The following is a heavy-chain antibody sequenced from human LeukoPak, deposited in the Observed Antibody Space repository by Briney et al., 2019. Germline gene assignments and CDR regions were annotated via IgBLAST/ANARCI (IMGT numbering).Heavy chain of an antibody. V-gene: IGHV1-24*01. CDR1: GYTLTELS. Sequence: GASVKVSCKVSGYTLTELSMHWVRQAPGKGLEWMGGFDPEDGETIYAQKFQGRVTMTEDTSTDTAYMELSRLRSDDTAVYYCARTYTVIMPFDYWGQGTLVTVSS. D-gene: IGHD4-17*01. CDR3: ARTYTVIMPFDY. CDR2: FDPEDGET. J-gene: IGHJ4*02.